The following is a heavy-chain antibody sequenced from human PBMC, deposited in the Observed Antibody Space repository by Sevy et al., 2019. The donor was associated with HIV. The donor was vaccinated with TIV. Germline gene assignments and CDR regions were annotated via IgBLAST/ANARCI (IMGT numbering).Heavy chain of an antibody. CDR1: GFTFSDYY. D-gene: IGHD3-10*01. CDR2: ISSSGSTI. Sequence: GGSLRLSCAASGFTFSDYYMSWIRPAPGKGLEWVSYISSSGSTIYYADSVKGRFTISRDNAKNSLYLQMNSLRAEDTAVYYCARASEVVLLWFGTFDYWGQGTLVTVSS. CDR3: ARASEVVLLWFGTFDY. J-gene: IGHJ4*02. V-gene: IGHV3-11*01.